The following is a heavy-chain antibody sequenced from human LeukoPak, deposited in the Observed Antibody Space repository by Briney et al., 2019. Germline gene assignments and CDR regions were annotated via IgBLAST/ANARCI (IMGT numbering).Heavy chain of an antibody. CDR3: ARDYSGWSRDY. Sequence: GGSLRLSCAASGFTFSSYGMSWVRQAPGKGLEWVSAISGSGGSTYYADSVKGRFTISRDNSKNTLYLQMNSLRAEDTAVYYCARDYSGWSRDYWGQGTLVTVSS. V-gene: IGHV3-23*01. D-gene: IGHD2-15*01. J-gene: IGHJ4*02. CDR1: GFTFSSYG. CDR2: ISGSGGST.